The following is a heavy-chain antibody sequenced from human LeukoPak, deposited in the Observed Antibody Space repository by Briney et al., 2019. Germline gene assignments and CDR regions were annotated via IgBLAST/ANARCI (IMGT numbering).Heavy chain of an antibody. J-gene: IGHJ4*02. CDR2: ISGSGGST. Sequence: GGSLRLSCAASGFTFSSYGMTWVRQAPGKGLEWVSGISGSGGSTYYADSVKGRFTISRDNSKNTLYLQMNSLRAEDTAIYYCARDERLLSFLKWGQGTLVTVSS. V-gene: IGHV3-23*01. D-gene: IGHD3-3*01. CDR1: GFTFSSYG. CDR3: ARDERLLSFLK.